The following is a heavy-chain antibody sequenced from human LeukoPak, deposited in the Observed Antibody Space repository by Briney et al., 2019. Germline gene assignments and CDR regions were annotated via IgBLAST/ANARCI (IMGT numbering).Heavy chain of an antibody. V-gene: IGHV1-69*04. Sequence: ASVKVSCKASGGTFSSYAISWVRQAPGQGLEWMGRIIPILGIANYAQKFQGRVAITADKSTSTAYMELSSLRSEDTAVYYCAAIAVAGDYYYGMDVWGQGTTVTVSS. J-gene: IGHJ6*02. CDR3: AAIAVAGDYYYGMDV. D-gene: IGHD6-19*01. CDR1: GGTFSSYA. CDR2: IIPILGIA.